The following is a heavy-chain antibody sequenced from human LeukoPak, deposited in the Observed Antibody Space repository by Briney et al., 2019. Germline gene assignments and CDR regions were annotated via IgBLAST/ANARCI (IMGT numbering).Heavy chain of an antibody. Sequence: SETLSLTCTVSGGSISSYYWSWIRQPPGKGLEWIGYIYYSGSTNYNPSLKSRVTISVDTSKNQFSLKLSSVTAADTAVYYCARQDRYGSGSFFDYWGQGTLVTVSS. CDR1: GGSISSYY. J-gene: IGHJ4*02. V-gene: IGHV4-59*08. D-gene: IGHD3-10*01. CDR2: IYYSGST. CDR3: ARQDRYGSGSFFDY.